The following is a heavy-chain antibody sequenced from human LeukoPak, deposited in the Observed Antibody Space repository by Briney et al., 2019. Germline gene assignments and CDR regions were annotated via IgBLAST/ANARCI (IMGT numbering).Heavy chain of an antibody. V-gene: IGHV3-74*01. CDR2: INSDGSAT. J-gene: IGHJ4*02. CDR3: ARGTAGYHSSYFDY. CDR1: GFTFISYT. D-gene: IGHD3-16*02. Sequence: GGSLRLSCAASGFTFISYTMSWVRQAPGKGLVWVSRINSDGSATAYADSVKGRFTISRDNAENTLYLQMNSLRAEDTAVYYCARGTAGYHSSYFDYWGQGTLVTVSS.